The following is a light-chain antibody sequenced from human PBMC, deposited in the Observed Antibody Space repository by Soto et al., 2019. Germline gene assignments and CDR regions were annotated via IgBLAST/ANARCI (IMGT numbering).Light chain of an antibody. V-gene: IGKV1-27*01. J-gene: IGKJ4*01. Sequence: DIQMTQSPSSLSASVGDRVTITCRASQSISTDLAWYQPKPGKVPKLLIYASYTLHSVVPSRFSGSGSGTEFPLTISSLQPEDVATYYCQKYNSAPLSFGGGPKVEIK. CDR2: ASY. CDR3: QKYNSAPLS. CDR1: QSISTD.